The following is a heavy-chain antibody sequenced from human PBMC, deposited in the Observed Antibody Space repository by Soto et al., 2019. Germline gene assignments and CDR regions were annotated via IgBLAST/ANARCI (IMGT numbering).Heavy chain of an antibody. CDR3: AREQYNWKL. CDR1: GGSMSGYY. V-gene: IGHV4-59*01. Sequence: SETLSLTCRVSGGSMSGYYWSWIRQAPGKGLEWIGYVYYTGSTNYNPSLQSRVTISVDTSNKQFSLSLRLVTAADTAVYFCAREQYNWKLWGQGTLVTVSS. CDR2: VYYTGST. D-gene: IGHD1-20*01. J-gene: IGHJ4*02.